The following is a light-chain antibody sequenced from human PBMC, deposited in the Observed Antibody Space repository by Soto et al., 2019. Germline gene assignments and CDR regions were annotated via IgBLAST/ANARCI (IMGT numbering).Light chain of an antibody. J-gene: IGKJ1*01. CDR1: RDVGSD. CDR3: LQDYGDSWT. Sequence: QMTQSPSSLSASAGEKIIITCRASRDVGSDVSWYQQKPGQAPKLLIYAASNLYTGVPSRFSGSRSGTEFTLTISSLQHEDFASYYCLQDYGDSWTFGQGTKVDI. CDR2: AAS. V-gene: IGKV1-6*01.